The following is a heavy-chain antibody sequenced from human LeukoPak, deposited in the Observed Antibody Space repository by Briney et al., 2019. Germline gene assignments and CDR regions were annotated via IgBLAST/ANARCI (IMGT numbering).Heavy chain of an antibody. J-gene: IGHJ4*02. D-gene: IGHD3-22*01. Sequence: GGSLRLSCAASGFTFSSYGMHWVRQAPGKGLEWVAVIWYDGSNKYYADSVKGRFTISRDNSKNTLYLQMNSLRADDTAVYYCARDPTQSSSGYHYWGQGTLVTVSS. CDR3: ARDPTQSSSGYHY. CDR1: GFTFSSYG. V-gene: IGHV3-33*01. CDR2: IWYDGSNK.